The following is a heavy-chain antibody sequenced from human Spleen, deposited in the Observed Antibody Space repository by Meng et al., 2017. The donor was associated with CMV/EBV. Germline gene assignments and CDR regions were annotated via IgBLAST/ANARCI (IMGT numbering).Heavy chain of an antibody. CDR1: GGSIRGYS. J-gene: IGHJ4*02. Sequence: QVRLREAGPGLVKPSQTLSLTCTVSGGSIRGYSWSWIRQPAGKGLEWIGRIYSSGSTNYNPSLKSRVTVSVDTSKTQFSLRLSSVTAADTAVYYCARVGAYCGGDCYLDYWGQGTLVTVSS. CDR3: ARVGAYCGGDCYLDY. CDR2: IYSSGST. D-gene: IGHD2-21*02. V-gene: IGHV4-4*07.